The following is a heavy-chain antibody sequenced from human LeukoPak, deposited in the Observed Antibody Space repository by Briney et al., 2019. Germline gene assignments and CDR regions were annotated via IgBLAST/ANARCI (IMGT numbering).Heavy chain of an antibody. J-gene: IGHJ4*02. D-gene: IGHD6-19*01. Sequence: GGSLRLSCAASGFTFSSYEMNWVRQAPGKGLEWVAVISYDGSNKYYADSVKGRFTISRDNSKNTLYLQMNSLRAEDTAVYYCAKDRGQWLVQYYFDYWGQGTPVTVSS. CDR3: AKDRGQWLVQYYFDY. V-gene: IGHV3-30*18. CDR2: ISYDGSNK. CDR1: GFTFSSYE.